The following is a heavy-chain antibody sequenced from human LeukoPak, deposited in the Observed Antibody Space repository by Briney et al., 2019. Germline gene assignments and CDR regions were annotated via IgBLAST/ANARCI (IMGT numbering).Heavy chain of an antibody. Sequence: GASVKVSCKASGYTFTGYYMHWVRQAPGQGLEWMGWINPNSGGTNYAQKFQGRVTMTRDTSISTAYMELSRLRSDDTAVYYCARGLGGKYYYYYMDVWGKGTTVTVSS. J-gene: IGHJ6*03. CDR1: GYTFTGYY. V-gene: IGHV1-2*02. D-gene: IGHD1-26*01. CDR3: ARGLGGKYYYYYMDV. CDR2: INPNSGGT.